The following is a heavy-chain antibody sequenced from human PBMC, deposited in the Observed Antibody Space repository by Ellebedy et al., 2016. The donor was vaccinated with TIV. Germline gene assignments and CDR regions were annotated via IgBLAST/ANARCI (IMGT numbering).Heavy chain of an antibody. CDR3: ARGRKLGIVWYYFDD. D-gene: IGHD3-16*01. J-gene: IGHJ4*02. CDR1: GYTFTGYY. V-gene: IGHV1-2*04. CDR2: TNPNSGGT. Sequence: AASVKVSCKASGYTFTGYYLHWVRQAPGQGLEWMGWTNPNSGGTTYAQKFQVWVTMTRDTSISTAYMELSRLKSDDTDVYYCARGRKLGIVWYYFDDWGQGTLVTVSS.